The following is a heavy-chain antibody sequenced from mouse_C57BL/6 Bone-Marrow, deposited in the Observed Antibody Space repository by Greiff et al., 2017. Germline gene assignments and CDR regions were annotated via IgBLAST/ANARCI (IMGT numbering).Heavy chain of an antibody. J-gene: IGHJ4*01. CDR3: ARFTLSSYAMDY. CDR2: IYPGDGDT. D-gene: IGHD1-1*02. CDR1: GYAFSSSW. Sequence: QVQLQQSGPELVKPGASVKISCKASGYAFSSSWMNWVKQRPGKGLEWIGRIYPGDGDTTYNGKFKGKATLTADKSSSTAYMQLSSLTSEDSAVYFCARFTLSSYAMDYWGQGTSVTVSS. V-gene: IGHV1-82*01.